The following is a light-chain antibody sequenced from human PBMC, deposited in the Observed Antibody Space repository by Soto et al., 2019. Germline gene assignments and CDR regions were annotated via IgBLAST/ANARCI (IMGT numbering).Light chain of an antibody. CDR3: QQYDNLPIT. J-gene: IGKJ5*01. Sequence: IQLTQSPSSLSASVGDRVTITCRASQGISSYLAWYQQKPGKAPKLLIYAASTLQSGVPSRFSGSGSGTDFTLTISSLQPEDIGTYYCQQYDNLPITFGQGTRLEIK. CDR1: QGISSY. CDR2: AAS. V-gene: IGKV1-9*01.